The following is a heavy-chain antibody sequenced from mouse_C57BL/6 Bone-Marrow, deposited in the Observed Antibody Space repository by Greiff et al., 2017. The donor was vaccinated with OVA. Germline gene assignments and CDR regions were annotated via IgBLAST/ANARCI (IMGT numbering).Heavy chain of an antibody. CDR3: ARSYYAKNFGY. CDR2: IGPGSGST. CDR1: GYTFTDYY. J-gene: IGHJ2*01. Sequence: QVQLQQSGAELVKPGASVKLSCKASGYTFTDYYINWVKQRPGQGLEWIGRIGPGSGSTYYNEKFKGKATLTADKSSSTAYMQLSSLTSEDSAVYFCARSYYAKNFGYWGQGTTLTVSS. D-gene: IGHD2-10*01. V-gene: IGHV1-77*01.